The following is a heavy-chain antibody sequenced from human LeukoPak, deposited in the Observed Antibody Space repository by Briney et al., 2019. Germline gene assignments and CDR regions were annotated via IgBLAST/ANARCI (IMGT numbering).Heavy chain of an antibody. Sequence: ASVKVSCKTSGYSFNSHHVHWVRQAPGQGLEWMGVKFSHDGSTSNTQRFQGRITMTRDTSTSTVYMELSSLRSEDTAVYYCARDSGNFHYDMDVWGQGTTVIVSS. CDR2: KFSHDGST. CDR3: ARDSGNFHYDMDV. D-gene: IGHD3-10*01. V-gene: IGHV1-46*02. CDR1: GYSFNSHH. J-gene: IGHJ6*02.